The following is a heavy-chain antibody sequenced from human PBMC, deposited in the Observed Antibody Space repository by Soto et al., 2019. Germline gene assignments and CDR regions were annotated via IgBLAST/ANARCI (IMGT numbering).Heavy chain of an antibody. CDR2: IYYSGST. V-gene: IGHV4-31*03. CDR3: ARDPTYYYDSSGPTARGGMDV. Sequence: PSDTLYLTCTVSGGSISSGGYYWSWIRQHPGKGLEWIGYIYYSGSTYYNPSLKSRVTISVDTSKNQFSLKLSSVTAADTAVYYCARDPTYYYDSSGPTARGGMDVWGQGTTVTVSS. D-gene: IGHD3-22*01. CDR1: GGSISSGGYY. J-gene: IGHJ6*02.